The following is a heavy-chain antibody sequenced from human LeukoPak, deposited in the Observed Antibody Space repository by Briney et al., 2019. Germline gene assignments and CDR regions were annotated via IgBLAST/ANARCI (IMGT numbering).Heavy chain of an antibody. V-gene: IGHV3-21*04. D-gene: IGHD6-19*01. CDR3: VQGHSSGWYWLDP. CDR1: GFTFSSYS. CDR2: ISSSNNYI. J-gene: IGHJ5*02. Sequence: GGSLRLSCAASGFTFSSYSMNWVRQAPGKGLEWVSSISSSNNYIYYADSVKGRFTISRDNTKNSLYLQMNSLRGEDTAVYYCVQGHSSGWYWLDPWGQGTLVTVSS.